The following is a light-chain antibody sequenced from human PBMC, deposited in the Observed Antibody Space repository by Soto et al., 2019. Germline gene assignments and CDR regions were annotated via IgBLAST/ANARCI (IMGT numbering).Light chain of an antibody. J-gene: IGKJ4*01. CDR3: QQRSTWPLT. Sequence: EIVLTQSPATLSLSPGDRATLSCRASQSIGIYLAWYQQTPGQSPRLLIYEASNRATGVPAKFSGTGSGTDFTLTISSLESADWGIYYCQQRSTWPLTLGGGTSVEI. CDR2: EAS. V-gene: IGKV3-11*01. CDR1: QSIGIY.